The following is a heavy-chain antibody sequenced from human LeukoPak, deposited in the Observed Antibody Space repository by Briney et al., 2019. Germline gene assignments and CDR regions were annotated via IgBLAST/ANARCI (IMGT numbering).Heavy chain of an antibody. D-gene: IGHD3-10*01. CDR3: ARDLPRNRITMVRDDAFDI. V-gene: IGHV4-4*07. Sequence: SETLSLTCTVXGGSISSYYWSWIRQPAGKGLEWIGRIYTSGSTNYNPSLKSRATMSVDTSKNQFSLKLSSVTAADTAVYYCARDLPRNRITMVRDDAFDIWGQGTMVTVSS. J-gene: IGHJ3*02. CDR2: IYTSGST. CDR1: GGSISSYY.